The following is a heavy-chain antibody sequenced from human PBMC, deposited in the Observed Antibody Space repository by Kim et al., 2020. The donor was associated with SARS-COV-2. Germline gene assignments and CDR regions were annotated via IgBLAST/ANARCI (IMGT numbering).Heavy chain of an antibody. CDR2: IYHDGST. CDR3: ARYYCPNGICRGFDF. Sequence: SETLSLTCTVSGGSITTYFWSWVRQPPGKGLEWIGYIYHDGSTNYNPYNPSLKSRSAMSVDTSRNQFSLKLRSVTAADTAVYSCARYYCPNGICRGFDF. V-gene: IGHV4-59*08. J-gene: IGHJ4*01. CDR1: GGSITTYF. D-gene: IGHD2-8*01.